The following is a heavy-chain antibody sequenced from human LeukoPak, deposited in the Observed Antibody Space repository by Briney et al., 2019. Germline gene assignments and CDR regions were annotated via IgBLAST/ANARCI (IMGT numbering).Heavy chain of an antibody. CDR3: ASVKDIVVGGGPYYFDY. V-gene: IGHV1-2*02. D-gene: IGHD2-15*01. CDR1: GYAITGYY. J-gene: IGHJ4*02. Sequence: ASVKVSCKASGYAITGYYLHWVRQAPGQGLEWMGWINPHNADTNYAQRFQGRVTMTRDTSITTAYMVLSRLRSDDTAVYYCASVKDIVVGGGPYYFDYWGQGTLVTVSS. CDR2: INPHNADT.